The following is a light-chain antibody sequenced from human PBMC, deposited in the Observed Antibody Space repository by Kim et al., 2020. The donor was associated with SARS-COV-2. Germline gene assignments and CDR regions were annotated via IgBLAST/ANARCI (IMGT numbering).Light chain of an antibody. CDR1: SSDIGSYNF. Sequence: QSVLTQPASVSGSPGQSITISCTGTSSDIGSYNFVSWYQQHSGKAPKLMIYEVSKRPSGISNRFSGSKSGNTASLTISGLQAEDEADYYCHSYAGSSIWVFAGGTQLTVL. J-gene: IGLJ3*02. CDR3: HSYAGSSIWV. CDR2: EVS. V-gene: IGLV2-23*02.